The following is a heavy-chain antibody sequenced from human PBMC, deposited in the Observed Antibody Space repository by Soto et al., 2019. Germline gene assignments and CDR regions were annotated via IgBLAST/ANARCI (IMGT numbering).Heavy chain of an antibody. V-gene: IGHV1-18*01. J-gene: IGHJ6*02. D-gene: IGHD3-22*01. CDR2: ISAYNGNT. CDR1: GYTFTSYG. CDR3: ATNFATVVIPDYYYGMYV. Sequence: QVQLVQSGAEVKKPGASVKVSCKASGYTFTSYGISWVRQAPGQGLEWMGWISAYNGNTNYAQMLQGRVTMTTDTSTSTDYMELRSLRSDDTTVYYCATNFATVVIPDYYYGMYVWGQGTTVTVSS.